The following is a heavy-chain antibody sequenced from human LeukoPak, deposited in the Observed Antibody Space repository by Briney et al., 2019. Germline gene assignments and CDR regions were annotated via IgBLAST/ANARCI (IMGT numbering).Heavy chain of an antibody. CDR2: IRSKANSYAT. CDR3: TSTNDYGDYEGAFDI. D-gene: IGHD4-17*01. J-gene: IGHJ3*02. Sequence: AGGSLRLSCAASGFTFSGSAMHWVRQASGKGLEWVGRIRSKANSYATAYAASVKGKFTISRDDSKNEAYLQMNSLKTEDTAVYYCTSTNDYGDYEGAFDIWGQGTMVTVSS. CDR1: GFTFSGSA. V-gene: IGHV3-73*01.